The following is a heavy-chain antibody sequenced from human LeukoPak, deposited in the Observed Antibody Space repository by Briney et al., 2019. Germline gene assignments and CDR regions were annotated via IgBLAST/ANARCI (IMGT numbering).Heavy chain of an antibody. CDR3: ARWVLYYGSGSYEYNFDY. Sequence: GGSLRLSCAASGFTVSSNYMSWVRQAPGKGLEWVSVIYSGGSTYYADSVRGRFTISRDNSKNTLYLQMNSLRAEDTAAYYCARWVLYYGSGSYEYNFDYWGQGTLVTVSS. CDR1: GFTVSSNY. CDR2: IYSGGST. V-gene: IGHV3-53*01. D-gene: IGHD3-10*01. J-gene: IGHJ4*02.